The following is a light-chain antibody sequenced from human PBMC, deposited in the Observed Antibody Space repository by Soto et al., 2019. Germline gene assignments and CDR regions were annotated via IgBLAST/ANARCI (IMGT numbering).Light chain of an antibody. CDR2: AAA. CDR3: QRRKNWPPRIT. Sequence: DIQMTQSPSSLSASVGDRVTITCRSIQGVSNWLAWYQQNPGKAPKLLIYAAARLQTGVPSRFSGSGSGTDFTLNISSLDPEHFAVYYCQRRKNWPPRITFGQGTKVDIK. CDR1: QGVSNW. J-gene: IGKJ5*01. V-gene: IGKV1-12*01.